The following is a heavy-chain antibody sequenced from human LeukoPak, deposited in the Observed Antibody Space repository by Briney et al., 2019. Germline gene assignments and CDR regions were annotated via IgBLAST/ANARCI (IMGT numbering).Heavy chain of an antibody. CDR3: ARLQNVVNVHWGFFDT. V-gene: IGHV3-48*04. J-gene: IGHJ4*02. D-gene: IGHD4-23*01. Sequence: GGSLRLSCAASGFTLSGYFMNWLRQAPGKGLEWVSCIGNNGVAIYYADSVKGRFTISRDNAKNSLYLQMSSLRAEDTAVYFCARLQNVVNVHWGFFDTWGQGAMVTVSS. CDR2: IGNNGVAI. CDR1: GFTLSGYF.